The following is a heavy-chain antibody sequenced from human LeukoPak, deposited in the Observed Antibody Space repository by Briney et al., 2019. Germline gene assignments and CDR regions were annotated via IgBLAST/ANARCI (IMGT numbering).Heavy chain of an antibody. CDR1: GYTFTSYA. CDR3: ARDLMYCDTMSCYDGDFDY. V-gene: IGHV1-3*01. Sequence: ASVKVSCKASGYTFTSYAMHWVRQAPGQGLEWMGWINAGNGNTNYAQKFQGRVTMTIDTSTTTVYMELRSLRSDDTAIYYCARDLMYCDTMSCYDGDFDYWGQGTPVTVSS. D-gene: IGHD2-2*01. CDR2: INAGNGNT. J-gene: IGHJ4*02.